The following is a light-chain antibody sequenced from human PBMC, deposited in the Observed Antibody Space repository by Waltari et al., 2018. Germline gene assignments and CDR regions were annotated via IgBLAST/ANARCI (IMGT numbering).Light chain of an antibody. CDR2: RNN. J-gene: IGLJ3*02. V-gene: IGLV1-47*01. CDR3: AAWDDSLSGWV. Sequence: QSVLTQPPSASGTRPHTVTIHPPRCLPPLPSNYVYWYQQLPGTAPKLLIYRNNQRPSGVPDRFSGSKSGTSASLAISGLRSEDEADYYCAAWDDSLSGWVFGGGTKLTVL. CDR1: LPPLPSNY.